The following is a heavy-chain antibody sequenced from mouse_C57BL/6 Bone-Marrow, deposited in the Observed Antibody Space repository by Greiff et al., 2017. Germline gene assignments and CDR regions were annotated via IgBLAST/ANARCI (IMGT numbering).Heavy chain of an antibody. CDR1: GYTFTSYW. J-gene: IGHJ2*01. V-gene: IGHV1-55*01. CDR3: ARKDYGCSLYYFDY. D-gene: IGHD1-1*01. Sequence: QVQLQQPGAELVKPGASVKMSCKASGYTFTSYWITWVKQRPGQGLEWIGDIYPGSGSTNYNEKFKSKATLTVDTSSSTAYMQLSSLTSEDSAVYYCARKDYGCSLYYFDYWGQGTTLTVSS. CDR2: IYPGSGST.